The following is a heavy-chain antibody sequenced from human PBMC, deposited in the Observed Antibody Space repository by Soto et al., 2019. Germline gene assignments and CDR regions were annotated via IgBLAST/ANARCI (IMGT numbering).Heavy chain of an antibody. CDR2: IHHTGST. D-gene: IGHD2-2*01. J-gene: IGHJ5*02. CDR1: GGAIDSSNW. Sequence: LSLTCSVLGGAIDSSNWWTWVRQSPEKGLEWIGEIHHTGSTNYNPSLKSRVTISIDKSRKQFSVDPHSLTAADTAIYYCARGRRTLQHTRVWFDPWGPGTLVTVSS. V-gene: IGHV4-4*02. CDR3: ARGRRTLQHTRVWFDP.